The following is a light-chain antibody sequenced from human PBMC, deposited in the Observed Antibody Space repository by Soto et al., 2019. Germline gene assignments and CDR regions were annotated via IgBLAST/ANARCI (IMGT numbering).Light chain of an antibody. CDR2: NND. J-gene: IGLJ3*02. V-gene: IGLV1-44*01. Sequence: QSVLTQPPSASGNPGQRVTISCSGSSSNIGSNTVNWYHHLPGTAPKILIYNNDQRPSGVPDRFSGSKSGTSASLAISGLQSEDEADYYCAAWDDSLNGPVFGGGTKLTVL. CDR3: AAWDDSLNGPV. CDR1: SSNIGSNT.